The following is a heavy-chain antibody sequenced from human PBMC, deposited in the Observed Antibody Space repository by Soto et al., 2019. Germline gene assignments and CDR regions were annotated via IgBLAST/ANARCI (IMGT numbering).Heavy chain of an antibody. CDR2: ISSSGNYM. J-gene: IGHJ4*02. CDR1: GFTFSSYS. CDR3: AGYSSGWFFDY. V-gene: IGHV3-21*01. D-gene: IGHD6-19*01. Sequence: SLRLSCATSGFTFSSYSMNWVRQAPGKGLEWVSSISSSGNYMYYADSVKGRFSISRDNAENSLFLQMNSLTAEDTAIYYCAGYSSGWFFDYWGQGTLVTVSS.